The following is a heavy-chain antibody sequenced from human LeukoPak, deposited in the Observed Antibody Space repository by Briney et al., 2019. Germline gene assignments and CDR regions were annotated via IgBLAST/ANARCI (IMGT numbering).Heavy chain of an antibody. D-gene: IGHD3-3*01. J-gene: IGHJ6*03. CDR2: IYTSGST. V-gene: IGHV4-61*02. CDR1: GGSISSGSYY. Sequence: SQTLSLTCTVSGGSISSGSYYWSWIRQPAGKGLERIGRIYTSGSTNYNPSLKSRVTISVDTSKNQFSLKLSSVTAADTAVYYCARMAGTYYDFCSGYYPYYYYYYMDVWGKGTTVTVSS. CDR3: ARMAGTYYDFCSGYYPYYYYYYMDV.